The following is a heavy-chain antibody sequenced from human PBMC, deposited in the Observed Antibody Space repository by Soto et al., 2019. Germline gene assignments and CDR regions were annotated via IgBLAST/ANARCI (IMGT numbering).Heavy chain of an antibody. CDR1: GGNFSSYA. J-gene: IGHJ2*01. Sequence: QVQLVQSGAEVKKPGSSVKVSCKASGGNFSSYAISWVRQAPGQGLEWMGGIIPIFGTANYAQKFQGRVTITADESTSTAYMELSSLRSEDTPVYYCARGRRNYGDYEERGLGWYFDLWGRGTLVTVSS. V-gene: IGHV1-69*12. CDR3: ARGRRNYGDYEERGLGWYFDL. D-gene: IGHD4-17*01. CDR2: IIPIFGTA.